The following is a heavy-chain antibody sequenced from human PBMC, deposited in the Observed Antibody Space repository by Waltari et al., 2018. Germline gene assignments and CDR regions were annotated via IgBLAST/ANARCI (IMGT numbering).Heavy chain of an antibody. J-gene: IGHJ4*02. V-gene: IGHV4-4*07. CDR1: GGSISSYS. Sequence: QVQLQESGPGLVKPSETLSLTCTVSGGSISSYSWSWIRQPAGKGLEWIGRIYTSGSTNYNPSLKSRVTMSVDTSKNQFSLKLSSVTAADTAVYYCAREGCSSTSCYYYDFDYWGQGTLVTVSS. D-gene: IGHD2-2*01. CDR2: IYTSGST. CDR3: AREGCSSTSCYYYDFDY.